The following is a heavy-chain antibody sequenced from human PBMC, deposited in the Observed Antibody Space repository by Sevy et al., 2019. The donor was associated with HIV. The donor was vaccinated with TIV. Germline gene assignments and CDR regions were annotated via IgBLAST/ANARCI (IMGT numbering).Heavy chain of an antibody. CDR2: IYYSGST. CDR1: GGSISSSSYY. J-gene: IGHJ6*02. D-gene: IGHD3-3*01. V-gene: IGHV4-39*01. CDR3: ARHLGITIFGVVIKPYYYGMDV. Sequence: SETLSLTCTVSGGSISSSSYYWGWIRQPPGKGLEWIGSIYYSGSTYYNPSLKSRVTISVDTSKNQFSLKLSSVTAADTTGDYCARHLGITIFGVVIKPYYYGMDVWGQGTTVTVSS.